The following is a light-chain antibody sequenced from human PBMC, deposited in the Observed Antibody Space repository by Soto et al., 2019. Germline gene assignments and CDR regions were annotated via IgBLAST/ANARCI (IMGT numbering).Light chain of an antibody. V-gene: IGKV3-20*01. CDR2: GAS. CDR1: QSVSSIY. Sequence: EIVLTQSPGTPSLSPGERATLSCRASQSVSSIYLAWYQQKPGQAPRLLIYGASSRATGIPDRFSGSGSGTDFTLTISRLEPEDFAVYYCQQYDRSSYTFGQGTKLEIK. CDR3: QQYDRSSYT. J-gene: IGKJ2*01.